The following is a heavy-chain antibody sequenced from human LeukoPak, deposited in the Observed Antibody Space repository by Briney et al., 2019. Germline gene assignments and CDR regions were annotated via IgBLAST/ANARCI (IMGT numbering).Heavy chain of an antibody. CDR2: INPNSGGT. V-gene: IGHV1-2*02. D-gene: IGHD2-2*01. CDR1: GYTLTELS. CDR3: AREGCSSTSCYFDY. Sequence: ASVKVSCKVSGYTLTELSMQWVRQAPGKGLEWMGWINPNSGGTNYAQKFQGRVTMTRDTSISTAYMELSRLRSDDTAVYYCAREGCSSTSCYFDYWGQGTLVTVSS. J-gene: IGHJ4*02.